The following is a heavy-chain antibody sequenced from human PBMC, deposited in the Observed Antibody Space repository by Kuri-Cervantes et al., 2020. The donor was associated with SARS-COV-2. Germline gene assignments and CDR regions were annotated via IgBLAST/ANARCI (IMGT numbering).Heavy chain of an antibody. CDR1: GFTFSNYN. CDR2: ISSGSTYI. Sequence: GGSLRLSCAASGFTFSNYNMDWVRQAPGKGLEWVSSISSGSTYIYYADSVKGRFTISRDNAKNSLSLQLNSLRAEDTAVYYCARDVNIVVVPAYYYGMDVWGQGTTVTVSS. V-gene: IGHV3-21*01. CDR3: ARDVNIVVVPAYYYGMDV. J-gene: IGHJ6*02. D-gene: IGHD2-2*01.